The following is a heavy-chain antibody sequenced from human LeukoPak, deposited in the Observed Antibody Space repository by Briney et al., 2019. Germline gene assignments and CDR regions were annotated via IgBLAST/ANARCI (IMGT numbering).Heavy chain of an antibody. CDR1: GGSFSGYY. CDR2: INHSGST. Sequence: SETLSLTCAVYGGSFSGYYWSWIRPPPGKGLEWIGEINHSGSTNYNPSLKSRVTISVDTSKNQFSLKLSSVTAADTAVYYCARHGPKDGYNTAFDIWGQGTMVTVSS. D-gene: IGHD5-24*01. CDR3: ARHGPKDGYNTAFDI. J-gene: IGHJ3*02. V-gene: IGHV4-34*01.